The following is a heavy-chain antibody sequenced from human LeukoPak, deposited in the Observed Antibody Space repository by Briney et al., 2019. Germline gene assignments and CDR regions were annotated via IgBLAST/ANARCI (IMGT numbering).Heavy chain of an antibody. CDR1: GFNFSTYW. J-gene: IGHJ4*02. CDR2: MNQDGSEK. D-gene: IGHD6-19*01. CDR3: ARDPPGLEVAGYDY. Sequence: GGSLRLSCAVSGFNFSTYWMSWVSQAPGKGLEWVANMNQDGSEKYYVDSLKGRFTISRDNAKNSPYLQMNSLRAEDTAVYYCARDPPGLEVAGYDYWGQGTLVTVSS. V-gene: IGHV3-7*01.